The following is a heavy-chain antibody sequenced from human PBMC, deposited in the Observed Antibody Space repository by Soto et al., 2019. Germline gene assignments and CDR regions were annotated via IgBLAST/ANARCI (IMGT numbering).Heavy chain of an antibody. V-gene: IGHV3-30-3*01. CDR2: ISYDGSNK. Sequence: QVQLVESGGGVVQPGRSLNLSCAASGFTFSSYAMHWFRQAPGKGLEWGAVISYDGSNKYYADSVKGRFTISRDNSKNTLYLQMNSLRAEDTAVYYCARMVLMVYAINYGMDVWGQGTTVTVSS. D-gene: IGHD2-8*01. J-gene: IGHJ6*02. CDR1: GFTFSSYA. CDR3: ARMVLMVYAINYGMDV.